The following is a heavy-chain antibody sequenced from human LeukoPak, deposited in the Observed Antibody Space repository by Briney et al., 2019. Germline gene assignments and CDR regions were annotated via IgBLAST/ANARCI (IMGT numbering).Heavy chain of an antibody. V-gene: IGHV3-21*01. D-gene: IGHD5-12*01. CDR1: GFTFSSYS. Sequence: GGSLRLSCAASGFTFSSYSMNWVRQAPGKGLEWVSSISSSSSYIYYADSVKGRFTISRDNAKNSLYLQMNSLRAEDTAVYYCARGATIRISYFDYWGQGTLVTVSS. CDR3: ARGATIRISYFDY. J-gene: IGHJ4*02. CDR2: ISSSSSYI.